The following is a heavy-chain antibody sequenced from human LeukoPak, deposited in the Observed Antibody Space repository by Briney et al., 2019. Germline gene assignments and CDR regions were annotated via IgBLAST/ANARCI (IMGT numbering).Heavy chain of an antibody. CDR1: GFTFSSYG. V-gene: IGHV3-33*01. CDR2: IWYDGSNK. D-gene: IGHD3-22*01. Sequence: GGSLRLSCAASGFTFSSYGMHWVRQAPGKGLEWVAVIWYDGSNKYYADSVKGRFTISRDNSKNTLYLQMNSLRAEDTAVYHCARDGSPGYDSSGYYYFDYWGQGTLVTVSS. CDR3: ARDGSPGYDSSGYYYFDY. J-gene: IGHJ4*02.